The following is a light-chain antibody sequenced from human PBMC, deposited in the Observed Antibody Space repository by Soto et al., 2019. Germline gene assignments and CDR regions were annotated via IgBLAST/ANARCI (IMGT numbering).Light chain of an antibody. CDR2: GAS. V-gene: IGKV3-15*01. CDR1: QSVDNN. J-gene: IGKJ1*01. Sequence: ELALTQSPGTLALSPGERGNLPCTASQSVDNNLAWYQQKPGQAPRLLIYGASTRATGIPARVSGSGSGTDFTLTISSLQSEDCAVYFGQQLYTWPQTFGHGTKVDI. CDR3: QQLYTWPQT.